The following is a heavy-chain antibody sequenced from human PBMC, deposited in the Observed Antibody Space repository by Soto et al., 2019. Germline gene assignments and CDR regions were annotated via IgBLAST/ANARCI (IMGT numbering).Heavy chain of an antibody. D-gene: IGHD5-18*01. CDR2: ISGSGGST. V-gene: IGHV3-23*01. CDR3: ARDRALSGGYSYGPLDYYYYGMDV. CDR1: GFTFSSYA. J-gene: IGHJ6*02. Sequence: VGSLRLSCAASGFTFSSYAMSWVRQAPGKGLEWVSAISGSGGSTYYADSVKGRFTISRDNSKNTLYLQMNSLRAEDTAVYYCARDRALSGGYSYGPLDYYYYGMDVWGQGTTVTVSS.